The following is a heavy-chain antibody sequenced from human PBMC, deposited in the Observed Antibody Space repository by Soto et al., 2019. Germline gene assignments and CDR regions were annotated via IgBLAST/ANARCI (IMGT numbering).Heavy chain of an antibody. J-gene: IGHJ4*02. CDR2: INHSGST. CDR1: GGSFSGYY. D-gene: IGHD5-12*01. CDR3: ARRYGGYDFDY. V-gene: IGHV4-34*01. Sequence: QVQLQQWGAGLLKPSETLSLTCAVYGGSFSGYYWNWIRQPPGKGLEWIGEINHSGSTNYNPSLKSRVTISVDTSKNRFTLKLSSVTAADTAVYYCARRYGGYDFDYWGQGTLVTVSS.